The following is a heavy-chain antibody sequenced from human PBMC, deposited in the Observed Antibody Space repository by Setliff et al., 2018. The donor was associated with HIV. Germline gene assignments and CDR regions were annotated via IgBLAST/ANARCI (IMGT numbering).Heavy chain of an antibody. CDR2: VDPEDGET. J-gene: IGHJ4*02. CDR1: GYTFTDYH. D-gene: IGHD3-9*01. CDR3: ATVQDRHFDWFLFAH. V-gene: IGHV1-69-2*01. Sequence: ASVKVSCKASGYTFTDYHIHWVQQAPGKGLEWMGRVDPEDGETIYAEKFQGSVTITTDTSTDTAYMDLSSLRSEDTAMYYCATVQDRHFDWFLFAHWGQGTLVTAPQ.